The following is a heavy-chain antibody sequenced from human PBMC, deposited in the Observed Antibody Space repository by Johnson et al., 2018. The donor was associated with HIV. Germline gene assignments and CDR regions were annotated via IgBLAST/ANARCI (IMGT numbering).Heavy chain of an antibody. D-gene: IGHD1-26*01. CDR2: IWYDGSNK. J-gene: IGHJ3*02. CDR3: AKDDRELDAFDI. Sequence: QVQLVESGGGVVQPGGSLRLSCAASGFTFSSYGMHWVRQAPGMGLAWVAAIWYDGSNKYYADSVKGRFTISRDNSKNTLYLQMNSLRAEDTAVYYCAKDDRELDAFDIWGQGTMVTVSS. V-gene: IGHV3-33*06. CDR1: GFTFSSYG.